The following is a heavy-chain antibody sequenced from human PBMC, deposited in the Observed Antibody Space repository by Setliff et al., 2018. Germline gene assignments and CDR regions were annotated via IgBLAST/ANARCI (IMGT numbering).Heavy chain of an antibody. CDR3: AKDRSRDYDDSSGYDH. D-gene: IGHD3-22*01. V-gene: IGHV3-23*01. CDR2: VSGGGDTT. J-gene: IGHJ4*02. Sequence: WGSLRLSCAASGFTFSSYAMSWVRQAPGKGLNWVSAVSGGGDTTFYAASVKGRFTIARDNSKDTLYLQMNSLRVEDSAIYYCAKDRSRDYDDSSGYDHWGQATLVTVSS. CDR1: GFTFSSYA.